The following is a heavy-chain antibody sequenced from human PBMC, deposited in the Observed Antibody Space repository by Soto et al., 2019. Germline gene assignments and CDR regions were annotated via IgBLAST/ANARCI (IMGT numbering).Heavy chain of an antibody. CDR2: INPSGGST. CDR1: GYIFTNHY. Sequence: QVQLVQSGAEVKKPGASVKVSCKASGYIFTNHYIHWVRQAPGQGLEWMGIINPSGGSTNYLQKFQGRVTMTRDTSTSTVYMELSSLRSEYTAVYFCARADYYDSSGLYYDYWGQGTLVTVSS. CDR3: ARADYYDSSGLYYDY. D-gene: IGHD3-22*01. J-gene: IGHJ4*02. V-gene: IGHV1-46*01.